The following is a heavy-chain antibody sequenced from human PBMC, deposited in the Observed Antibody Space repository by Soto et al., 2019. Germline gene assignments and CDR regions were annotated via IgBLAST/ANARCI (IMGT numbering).Heavy chain of an antibody. CDR2: IYPGDSDT. CDR3: ATSAYGDYVVDYYYYGMDV. Sequence: GESLKISCKGSGYSFTSYWIGWVRQMPGKGLEWIGIIYPGDSDTRYSPSFQGQVTISADKSISTAYLQWSSLKASDTAMYYCATSAYGDYVVDYYYYGMDVWGQGTTVTVSS. CDR1: GYSFTSYW. V-gene: IGHV5-51*01. J-gene: IGHJ6*02. D-gene: IGHD4-17*01.